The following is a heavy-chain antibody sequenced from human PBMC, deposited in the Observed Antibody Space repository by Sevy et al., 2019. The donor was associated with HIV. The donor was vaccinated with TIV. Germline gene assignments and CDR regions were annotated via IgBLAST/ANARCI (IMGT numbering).Heavy chain of an antibody. J-gene: IGHJ4*02. Sequence: GGSLRLSCAASGFTFSGSAIHWVRQASGKGLEWVGRIRSESNSHATAYAASVKGRFTISRDDSKNTAYLQMNSLKTEDTAVYYCTRHRLSMVRGIIMADYFDYRGPGTLVTVSS. CDR1: GFTFSGSA. CDR3: TRHRLSMVRGIIMADYFDY. V-gene: IGHV3-73*01. D-gene: IGHD3-10*01. CDR2: IRSESNSHAT.